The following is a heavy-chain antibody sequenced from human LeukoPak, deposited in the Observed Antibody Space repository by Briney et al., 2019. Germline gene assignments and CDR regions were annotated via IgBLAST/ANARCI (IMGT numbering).Heavy chain of an antibody. CDR3: VRWADTPFDY. CDR1: GYSFTGHD. D-gene: IGHD5-18*01. Sequence: GASVKVSCKASGYSFTGHDINWVRQATGQGLEWMGWMKPNNGKTGYAQKFQGRVTMTSDTSISTAYMELSSLKSEDTAVYYCVRWADTPFDYWGQGTLVTVSS. V-gene: IGHV1-8*01. CDR2: MKPNNGKT. J-gene: IGHJ4*02.